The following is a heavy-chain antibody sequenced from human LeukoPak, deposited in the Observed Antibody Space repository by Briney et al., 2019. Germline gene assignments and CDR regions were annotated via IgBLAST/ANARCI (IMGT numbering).Heavy chain of an antibody. D-gene: IGHD6-19*01. V-gene: IGHV3-48*03. CDR3: VRGDSGWFEY. CDR1: GFTFSSYE. Sequence: GGSLRLSCVTSGFTFSSYEMNWVRQAPGKGLEWVSYISSSGNTIYHADSVKGRFTISRDNAKNTLYLQMNSLRAEDTAIYYCVRGDSGWFEYWGQGTLVTVSS. CDR2: ISSSGNTI. J-gene: IGHJ4*02.